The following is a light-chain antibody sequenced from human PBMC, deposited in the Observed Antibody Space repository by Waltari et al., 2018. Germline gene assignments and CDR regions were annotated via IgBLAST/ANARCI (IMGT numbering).Light chain of an antibody. V-gene: IGKV3-15*01. J-gene: IGKJ2*01. Sequence: DIVLTQSPATLSASPGERVSPSFRSSHHITYNLAWYQLKPGKAPRLLIVVASPKATGVPARFSGIGSGTDFTLNLSTLQSEDFAVYSCQQYNDWPPAYTFGQGTKLEIK. CDR3: QQYNDWPPAYT. CDR2: VAS. CDR1: HHITYN.